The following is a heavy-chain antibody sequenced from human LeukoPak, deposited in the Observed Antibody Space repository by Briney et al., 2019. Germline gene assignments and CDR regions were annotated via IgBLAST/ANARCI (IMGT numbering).Heavy chain of an antibody. CDR3: ARTGSTVTMLYPFDH. CDR1: GDSISSYY. CDR2: VYYSGST. D-gene: IGHD4-17*01. V-gene: IGHV4-59*01. Sequence: PSETLSLTCTVSGDSISSYYWSWIRQPPGKGLEWIGYVYYSGSTKYNPSLKSRVTISVDTSKNQFSLKLSSVTAADTAVYYCARTGSTVTMLYPFDHWGQGTLVTVSS. J-gene: IGHJ4*02.